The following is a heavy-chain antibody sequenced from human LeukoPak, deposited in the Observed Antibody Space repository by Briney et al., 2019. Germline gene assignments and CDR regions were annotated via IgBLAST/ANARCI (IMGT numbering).Heavy chain of an antibody. V-gene: IGHV4-39*07. CDR3: ARAGGYGLIDY. CDR2: IYHSGTTYSGST. J-gene: IGHJ4*02. Sequence: WETLSLTCNVSGASTSNYYWVWIRQPPGKGLEWIGSIYHSGTTYSGSTYYNPPLKSRVTISLDTSKNQFSLKVGSMTAADTAVYYCARAGGYGLIDYWGQGTMVTVSS. D-gene: IGHD5-18*01. CDR1: GASTSNYY.